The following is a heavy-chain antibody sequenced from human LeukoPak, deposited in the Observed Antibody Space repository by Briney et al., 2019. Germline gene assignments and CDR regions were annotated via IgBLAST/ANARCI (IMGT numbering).Heavy chain of an antibody. CDR1: GFTFSSYG. V-gene: IGHV3-33*01. D-gene: IGHD6-19*01. Sequence: PGGSLRLSCAASGFTFSSYGMHRVRQAPGKGLEWVAVIWYDGSNKYYADSVKGRFTISRDNSKNTLYLQMNSLRAEDTAVYYCARGGSGRVGIIDYWGQGTLVTVSS. J-gene: IGHJ4*02. CDR2: IWYDGSNK. CDR3: ARGGSGRVGIIDY.